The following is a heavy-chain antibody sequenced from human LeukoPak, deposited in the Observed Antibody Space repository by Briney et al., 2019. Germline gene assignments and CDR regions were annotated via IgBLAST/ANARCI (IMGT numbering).Heavy chain of an antibody. CDR3: ARGGRGGAFDI. CDR1: GFTLSSNW. J-gene: IGHJ3*02. CDR2: FYSDGSRT. D-gene: IGHD1-26*01. Sequence: GGSLRLSCAGSGFTLSSNWMHWVRQAPGKGLVWVSRFYSDGSRTNYADSVKGRFTISGDNAKNTQYLQMNSLRAEDTAVFFCARGGRGGAFDIWGQGTMVTVSS. V-gene: IGHV3-74*01.